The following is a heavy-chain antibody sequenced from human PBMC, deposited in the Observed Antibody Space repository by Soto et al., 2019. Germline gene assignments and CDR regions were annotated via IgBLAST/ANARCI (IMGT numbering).Heavy chain of an antibody. D-gene: IGHD6-19*01. CDR2: IYDSGTT. Sequence: SETLSLTCTLFGGSISSYYSSWIRQPPGKGLEWIGYIYDSGTTNYNPSLKSRITISVNTSKNQYSLKLSSETAADTAVYYGAREIAVAAAFDYWGQGTLVTVSS. V-gene: IGHV4-59*01. J-gene: IGHJ4*02. CDR1: GGSISSYY. CDR3: AREIAVAAAFDY.